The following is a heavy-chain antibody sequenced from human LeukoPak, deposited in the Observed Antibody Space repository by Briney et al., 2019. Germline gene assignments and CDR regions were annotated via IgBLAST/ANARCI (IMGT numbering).Heavy chain of an antibody. CDR2: IYYSGST. CDR3: ARHPGTLTGEEAGWFDP. V-gene: IGHV4-39*01. D-gene: IGHD7-27*01. J-gene: IGHJ5*02. CDR1: GGSISSSSYY. Sequence: AETLSLTCTVSGGSISSSSYYWGWLRQPPGKGLEWLGSIYYSGSTYYNPSLKSRVTISVDTSKNQFSLKLSSVTAADTAVYYCARHPGTLTGEEAGWFDPWGQGTLVTVSS.